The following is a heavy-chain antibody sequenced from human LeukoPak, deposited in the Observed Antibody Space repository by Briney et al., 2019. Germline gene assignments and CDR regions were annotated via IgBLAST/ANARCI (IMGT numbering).Heavy chain of an antibody. D-gene: IGHD3-16*01. CDR2: VSASGANT. Sequence: GSLRLSCAASGFTFNNYAMSGPRRAPGKGLEWVSTVSASGANTYYADSVRGRFTISRDNSKNTLSMQMNGLRAEDTAFYYCARSPLSTLKSFDSWGQGTLVTV. CDR1: GFTFNNYA. J-gene: IGHJ4*02. V-gene: IGHV3-23*01. CDR3: ARSPLSTLKSFDS.